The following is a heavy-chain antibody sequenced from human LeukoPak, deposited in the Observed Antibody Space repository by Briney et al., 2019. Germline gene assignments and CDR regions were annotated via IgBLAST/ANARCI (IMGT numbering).Heavy chain of an antibody. D-gene: IGHD3-10*01. V-gene: IGHV3-23*01. CDR1: GFTFSDYY. CDR2: ISGSGGST. CDR3: AKDRRAGSYDY. Sequence: GALRLSCAASGFTFSDYYMSWIRQAPGKGLEWVSAISGSGGSTYYADSVKGRFTISRDNSKNTLYLQMNSLRAEDTAVYYCAKDRRAGSYDYWGQGTLVTVSS. J-gene: IGHJ4*02.